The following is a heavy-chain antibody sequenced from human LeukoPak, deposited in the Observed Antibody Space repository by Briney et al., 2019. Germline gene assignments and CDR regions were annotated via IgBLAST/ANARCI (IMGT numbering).Heavy chain of an antibody. CDR1: GYTFTSYG. CDR2: ISAYNGNT. Sequence: GASVKVSCKASGYTFTSYGISWVRQAPGQGLEWMGWISAYNGNTNYAQKLQGRVTMTTDTSTSTAYMELRSLRSDDTAVYYCARSGQQLVFGSDDYMDVWGKGTTVTVSS. V-gene: IGHV1-18*01. CDR3: ARSGQQLVFGSDDYMDV. J-gene: IGHJ6*03. D-gene: IGHD6-13*01.